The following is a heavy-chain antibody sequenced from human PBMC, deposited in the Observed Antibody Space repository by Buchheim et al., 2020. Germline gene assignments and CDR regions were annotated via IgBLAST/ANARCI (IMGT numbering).Heavy chain of an antibody. Sequence: EVQLLESGGGLVQPGGSLRLSCAASRFTFSSYAMSWVRQVPGKGLEWVSSISDSGVTTSFADSVKGRFTISRDNSKNTLYLQMNSLRAEDTAVYYCAEAIRASDYWGQGTL. J-gene: IGHJ4*02. CDR3: AEAIRASDY. CDR1: RFTFSSYA. V-gene: IGHV3-23*01. CDR2: ISDSGVTT. D-gene: IGHD3-10*01.